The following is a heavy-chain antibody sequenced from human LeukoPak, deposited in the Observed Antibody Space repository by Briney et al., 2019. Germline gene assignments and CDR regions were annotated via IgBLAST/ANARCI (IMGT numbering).Heavy chain of an antibody. CDR3: ARQYGYNLNY. J-gene: IGHJ4*02. CDR2: IYYSGST. CDR1: GGSVSSYY. V-gene: IGHV4-59*08. Sequence: SETLSLTCTVSGGSVSSYYWSWIRQPPGKGLECIGYIYYSGSTNYNPSLKSRVTISVDTSKNQFSLKLSSVTAADTAVYYCARQYGYNLNYWGQGTLVTASS. D-gene: IGHD5-24*01.